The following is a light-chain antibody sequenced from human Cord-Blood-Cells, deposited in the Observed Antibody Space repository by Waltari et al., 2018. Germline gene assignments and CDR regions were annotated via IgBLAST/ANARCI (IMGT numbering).Light chain of an antibody. J-gene: IGKJ2*01. CDR3: QQRSNWPPEYT. V-gene: IGKV3-11*01. Sequence: EIVLTQSPATLSLSPAERATLSCRASQSVSSYLAWYQQKPGQAPRPLIHHASDRATDIPARFSGSGSGTDFTLTISSLEPEDFAVYYCQQRSNWPPEYTFGQGTKLEIK. CDR2: HAS. CDR1: QSVSSY.